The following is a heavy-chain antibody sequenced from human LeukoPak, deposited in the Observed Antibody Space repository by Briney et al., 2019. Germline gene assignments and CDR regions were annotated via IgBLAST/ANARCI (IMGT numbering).Heavy chain of an antibody. D-gene: IGHD6-13*01. Sequence: PETPSVTSIAPGGSASSAIYCCSWIRQPPGKGLEWIGYIYYSGSTNYNPSLKSRVTMSVDTSKNQFSLKLSSFTAADTAVYYCASIQSSAPGLDHYYGMDVWGQGATVTVSS. J-gene: IGHJ6*02. CDR2: IYYSGST. CDR3: ASIQSSAPGLDHYYGMDV. CDR1: GGSASSAIYC. V-gene: IGHV4-61*01.